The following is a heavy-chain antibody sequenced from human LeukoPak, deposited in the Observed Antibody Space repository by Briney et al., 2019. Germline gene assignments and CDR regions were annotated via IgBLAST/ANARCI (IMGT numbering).Heavy chain of an antibody. CDR2: IWDDGSNK. CDR1: GFTFSSYG. Sequence: GGSLRLSCAASGFTFSSYGMHWVRQAPGKGLEWVAVIWDDGSNKYYADSVKGRFTISRDNSKNTLYLQMNSLRAEDTAVYYCAKDRGRYFDLWGRGTLVTVSS. J-gene: IGHJ2*01. D-gene: IGHD3-16*01. CDR3: AKDRGRYFDL. V-gene: IGHV3-33*06.